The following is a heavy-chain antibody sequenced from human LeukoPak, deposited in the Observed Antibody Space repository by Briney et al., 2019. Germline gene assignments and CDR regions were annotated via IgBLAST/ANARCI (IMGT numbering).Heavy chain of an antibody. CDR1: GFTFNTYG. V-gene: IGHV3-33*06. D-gene: IGHD2-8*02. J-gene: IGHJ4*02. Sequence: GGSLRLSCAASGFTFNTYGMHWVRQAPGRGLEWVAVIWYDGSDKYYAESVKGRFTISRDNSKHTLSLQMNSLRVEDTAMYYCAKGVGRTSGRNPDYWGQGTLVTVSS. CDR2: IWYDGSDK. CDR3: AKGVGRTSGRNPDY.